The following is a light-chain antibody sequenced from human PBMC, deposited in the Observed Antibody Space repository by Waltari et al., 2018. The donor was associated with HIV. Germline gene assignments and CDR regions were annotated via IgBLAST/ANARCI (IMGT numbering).Light chain of an antibody. V-gene: IGKV4-1*01. Sequence: DIVMTQSPDSLAVSLGDSATINCKSSQSILYSSTNKNYLAWYQLKPGQPPKLLIYWASTRESGVPDRFSGSGSGTDFTLTITSLHAEDVAVYYCQQYYTTPMYTFGQGTKLEIK. CDR3: QQYYTTPMYT. J-gene: IGKJ2*01. CDR1: QSILYSSTNKNY. CDR2: WAS.